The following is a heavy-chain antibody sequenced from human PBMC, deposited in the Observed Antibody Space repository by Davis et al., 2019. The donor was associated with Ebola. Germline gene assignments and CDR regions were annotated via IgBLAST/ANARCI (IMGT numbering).Heavy chain of an antibody. V-gene: IGHV3-48*03. Sequence: GESLKISCAASGFTFSSYELNWVRQAPGKGLEWVSYISSSGSTIYYAESVKGRFTISRDNAKSSLYLQMNSLRAEDTAVYYCARDLYRSGDVAFDIWGQGTMVTVSS. D-gene: IGHD3-10*01. CDR2: ISSSGSTI. CDR1: GFTFSSYE. CDR3: ARDLYRSGDVAFDI. J-gene: IGHJ3*02.